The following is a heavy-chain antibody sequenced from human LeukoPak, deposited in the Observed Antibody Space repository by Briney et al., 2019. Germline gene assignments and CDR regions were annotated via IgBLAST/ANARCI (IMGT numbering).Heavy chain of an antibody. CDR3: AKDLAGSGSYSFDY. Sequence: GGSLRLSCAASGFTFSNYAMNWVRQAPGRGLEWVSAISGSGGSTYYADSVKGRFTISRDNSKNTLYLQMNSLRAEDMAVYYCAKDLAGSGSYSFDYWGQGTLVTVSS. CDR1: GFTFSNYA. D-gene: IGHD1-26*01. CDR2: ISGSGGST. J-gene: IGHJ4*02. V-gene: IGHV3-23*01.